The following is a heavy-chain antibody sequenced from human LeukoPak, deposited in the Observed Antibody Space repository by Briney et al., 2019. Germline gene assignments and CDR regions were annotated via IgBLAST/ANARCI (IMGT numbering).Heavy chain of an antibody. V-gene: IGHV3-21*01. J-gene: IGHJ4*02. CDR3: ARGIAARAFDY. CDR1: VFTFSSYS. CDR2: ISSSSSYI. D-gene: IGHD6-6*01. Sequence: GGSLRLSCAASVFTFSSYSMNWVRQAPGKGLEWVSSISSSSSYIYYADSVKGRFTISRDNAKNSLYLQMNSLRAEDTAVYYCARGIAARAFDYWGQGTLVTVSS.